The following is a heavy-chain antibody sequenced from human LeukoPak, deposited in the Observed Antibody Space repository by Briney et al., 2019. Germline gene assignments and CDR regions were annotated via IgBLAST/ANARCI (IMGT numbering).Heavy chain of an antibody. CDR3: ASPLEGVFLNGDYVALFDY. D-gene: IGHD4-17*01. Sequence: PSETLSLTCTVSGGSISSSSYYWGWIRQPPGKGLEWIGSIYYSGSTYYNPSLKSRVTISVDTSKNQFSLKLSSVTAADTAVYYCASPLEGVFLNGDYVALFDYWGQGTLVTVSS. V-gene: IGHV4-39*01. CDR1: GGSISSSSYY. CDR2: IYYSGST. J-gene: IGHJ4*02.